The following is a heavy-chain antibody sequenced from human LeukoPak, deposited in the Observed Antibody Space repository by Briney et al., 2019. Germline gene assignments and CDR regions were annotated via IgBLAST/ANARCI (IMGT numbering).Heavy chain of an antibody. CDR2: INGDGSTS. CDR3: AKDRGSSWYGTNWFDP. D-gene: IGHD6-13*01. J-gene: IGHJ5*02. V-gene: IGHV3-74*01. CDR1: GFTFYSYW. Sequence: PGGSLRLSCAASGFTFYSYWMHWVRQAPGKGLVWVSCINGDGSTSNYADSVKGRFTVSRDNAKNTLSLQMNSLRAEDTAVYYCAKDRGSSWYGTNWFDPWGQGTLVTVSS.